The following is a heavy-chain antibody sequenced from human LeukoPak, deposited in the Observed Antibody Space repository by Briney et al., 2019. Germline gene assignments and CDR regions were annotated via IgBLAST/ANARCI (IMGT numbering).Heavy chain of an antibody. D-gene: IGHD3-3*01. J-gene: IGHJ3*02. Sequence: KSGGSLRLSCAASGFTFSDYYMSWIRQAPGKGLEWVSYISSSGSTIYYADSVKGRFTISRDNAKNSLYLQMNSLRAEDTAVYYCAGSYSITIFGVVPTRFDIWGQGTMVTVSS. CDR2: ISSSGSTI. V-gene: IGHV3-11*01. CDR1: GFTFSDYY. CDR3: AGSYSITIFGVVPTRFDI.